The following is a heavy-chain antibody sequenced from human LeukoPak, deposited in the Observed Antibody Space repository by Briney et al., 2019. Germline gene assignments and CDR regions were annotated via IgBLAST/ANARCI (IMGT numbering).Heavy chain of an antibody. CDR3: PGRKFRFLKCLGKEYYYMDV. CDR1: GGSISSSSYY. D-gene: IGHD3-3*01. CDR2: IYYSGST. V-gene: IGHV4-39*01. J-gene: IGHJ6*03. Sequence: SETLSLTCTVSGGSISSSSYYWGWIRQPPGKGLEWIGSIYYSGSTYYNPSLKSRVTISVDTSKNQFSLKLSSVTAADTAVYYGPGRKFRFLKCLGKEYYYMDVWGKGTRVTVS.